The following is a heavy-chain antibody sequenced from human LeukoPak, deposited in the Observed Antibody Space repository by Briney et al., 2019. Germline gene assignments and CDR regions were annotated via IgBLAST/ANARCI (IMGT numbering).Heavy chain of an antibody. CDR1: GFTFSSYS. V-gene: IGHV3-21*01. CDR3: AREGIVGATHFDY. D-gene: IGHD1-26*01. J-gene: IGHJ4*02. Sequence: GGSLRLSCAASGFTFSSYSMNWVRQAPGKGLEWVSSISSSSSYIYYADSVKGRFTISRDNAKNSLYLQMNSLRAEDTAVYYCAREGIVGATHFDYWGQGTLVTVSS. CDR2: ISSSSSYI.